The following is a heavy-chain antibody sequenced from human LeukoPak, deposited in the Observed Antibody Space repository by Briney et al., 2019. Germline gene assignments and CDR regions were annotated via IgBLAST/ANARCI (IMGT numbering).Heavy chain of an antibody. CDR2: IYSSGST. D-gene: IGHD6-13*01. J-gene: IGHJ4*02. CDR3: ARDNEAAARAYDY. V-gene: IGHV4-4*07. Sequence: PETLSLTCTVSGGAISSYYWSWIRQPAGKGLEWIGRIYSSGSTNYNTSLKSRVTMSVDTSKNQFSLKLSSVTAADTAVYYCARDNEAAARAYDYWGQGTLVTVSS. CDR1: GGAISSYY.